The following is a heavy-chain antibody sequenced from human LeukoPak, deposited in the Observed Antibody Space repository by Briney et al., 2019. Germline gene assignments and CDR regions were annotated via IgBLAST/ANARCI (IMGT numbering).Heavy chain of an antibody. CDR3: AKDGPLDS. Sequence: GRSLRLSCAASGFTFSSYGMHWVRPAPGKGLEWVAVISYDGSNKYYADSVKGRFTISRDNSKNTLYLQMNSLRAEDTAVYYCAKDGPLDSWGQGTLVTVSS. CDR2: ISYDGSNK. V-gene: IGHV3-30*18. J-gene: IGHJ4*02. CDR1: GFTFSSYG.